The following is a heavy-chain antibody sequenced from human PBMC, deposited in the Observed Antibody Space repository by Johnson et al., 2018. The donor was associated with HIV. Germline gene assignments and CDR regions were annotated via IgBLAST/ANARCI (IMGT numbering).Heavy chain of an antibody. V-gene: IGHV3-30*19. D-gene: IGHD5-24*01. CDR3: ARGDRDGYNLRDDAFDI. CDR2: IPYDGSNK. Sequence: VQLVESGGGVVQPGTSLRLSCEASGLTLSAYGLHWVRQAPGKGLEWVAVIPYDGSNKYYADSVQGRFTISRDNSKNTLYLQMNTLGAEDPAVYYCARGDRDGYNLRDDAFDIWGQGTMVTVSS. CDR1: GLTLSAYG. J-gene: IGHJ3*02.